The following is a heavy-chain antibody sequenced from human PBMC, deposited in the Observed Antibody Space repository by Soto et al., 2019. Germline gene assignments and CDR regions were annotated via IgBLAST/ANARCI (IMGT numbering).Heavy chain of an antibody. CDR1: GDSINSGAYY. D-gene: IGHD1-1*01. J-gene: IGHJ4*02. V-gene: IGHV4-31*03. CDR3: ARVSQQLVRYYFDS. Sequence: QVQLQESGPGLVRPSQTLSLTCTVSGDSINSGAYYWSWIRQHPGKGLEWIAYIHYSGTIYYNPSLQIRITMSIDMSKNQFSLKLSSVTAADTAVYYCARVSQQLVRYYFDSWGQGTLVTVSS. CDR2: IHYSGTI.